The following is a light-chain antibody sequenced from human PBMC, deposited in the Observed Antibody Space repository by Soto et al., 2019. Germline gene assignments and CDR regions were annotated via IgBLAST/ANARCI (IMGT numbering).Light chain of an antibody. CDR3: QHYGTSPLAT. Sequence: EIVLTQSPGTLSLSPGERATLSCRASQSVSGTYLAWYQQKPGQAPRLLIYSASSRATGIPDRFSGGGSGTDFTLTISSLEPEDFAVYYWQHYGTSPLATFGPGTKVDI. CDR1: QSVSGTY. CDR2: SAS. J-gene: IGKJ3*01. V-gene: IGKV3-20*01.